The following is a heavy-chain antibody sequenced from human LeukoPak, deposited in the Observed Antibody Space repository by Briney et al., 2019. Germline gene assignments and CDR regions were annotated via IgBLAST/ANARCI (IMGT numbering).Heavy chain of an antibody. D-gene: IGHD3-10*01. Sequence: ASVKVSCKASGYTFTSYDINWVRQATGQGLEWMGWMNPNSGNTGNAQKFQGRVTMTRNTSINTAYMELSSLSSEDTAVFYCARGRRDSRQFDFWGRGTPVTVSS. V-gene: IGHV1-8*01. CDR3: ARGRRDSRQFDF. CDR1: GYTFTSYD. CDR2: MNPNSGNT. J-gene: IGHJ4*02.